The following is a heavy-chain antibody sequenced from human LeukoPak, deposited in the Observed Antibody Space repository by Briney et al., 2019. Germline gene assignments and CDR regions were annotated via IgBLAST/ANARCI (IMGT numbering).Heavy chain of an antibody. CDR2: IYYSGST. CDR3: ASLIPPGIAAAGTWFDP. D-gene: IGHD6-13*01. Sequence: SETLSLTCTVSGGSISSGGYYWSWIRQHPGKGLEWIGYIYYSGSTYYNPSLKSRVTISVDTSKNQFSLKLSSVTAADTAVYYCASLIPPGIAAAGTWFDPWGQGTLVTVSS. CDR1: GGSISSGGYY. V-gene: IGHV4-31*03. J-gene: IGHJ5*02.